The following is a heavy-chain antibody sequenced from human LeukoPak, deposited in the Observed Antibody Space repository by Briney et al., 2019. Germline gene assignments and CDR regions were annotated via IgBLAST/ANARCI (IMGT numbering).Heavy chain of an antibody. J-gene: IGHJ4*02. V-gene: IGHV1-69*06. D-gene: IGHD3-22*01. CDR3: ARDQGYYYDSSPELYFDY. CDR2: IIPMSDTT. Sequence: SVKVSCKAPGGTFSSYAISWVRQDPGQGLEWMGRIIPMSDTTNHAQQLQGRVTITADKSASTAYMELRSLRSDDTAVYYCARDQGYYYDSSPELYFDYWGQGTLVTVSS. CDR1: GGTFSSYA.